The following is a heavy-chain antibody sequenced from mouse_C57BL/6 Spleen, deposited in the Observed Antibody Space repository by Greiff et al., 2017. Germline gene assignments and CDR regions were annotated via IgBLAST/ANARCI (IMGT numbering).Heavy chain of an antibody. J-gene: IGHJ1*03. Sequence: VNVVESGPGLVAPSQSLSITCTVSGFSLTSSAISWVRQPPGKGLEWLGVIWTGGGTNYNSALKSRLSISKDNSKSQVFLKMNSLQTDDTARYYCARNYGSTYWYFDVWGTGTTVTVSS. D-gene: IGHD1-1*01. CDR1: GFSLTSSA. CDR3: ARNYGSTYWYFDV. CDR2: IWTGGGT. V-gene: IGHV2-9-1*01.